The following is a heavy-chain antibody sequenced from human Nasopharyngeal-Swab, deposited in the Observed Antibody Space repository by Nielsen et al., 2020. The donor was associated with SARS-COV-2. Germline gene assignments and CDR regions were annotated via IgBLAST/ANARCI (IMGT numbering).Heavy chain of an antibody. D-gene: IGHD2-15*01. Sequence: GESLKISCAASGFTFSNYAIHWVRQAPGKGLEYVSAIAIGGGSAYYAKSVKGRFTISRDDSKNTVYLEMGSLRAEDRAVYYCARRRSSNCYDYWGQGTLVTVSS. CDR3: ARRRSSNCYDY. J-gene: IGHJ4*02. CDR1: GFTFSNYA. CDR2: IAIGGGSA. V-gene: IGHV3-64*01.